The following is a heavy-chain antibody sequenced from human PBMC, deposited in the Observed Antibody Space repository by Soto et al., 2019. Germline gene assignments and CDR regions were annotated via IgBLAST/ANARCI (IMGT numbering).Heavy chain of an antibody. J-gene: IGHJ3*02. CDR2: ISGRGGDST. CDR3: AKELAINGKCAFEM. CDR1: GFTFSSYA. V-gene: IGHV3-23*01. Sequence: EVHLLEAGGGLVQPGGSLTLSCAASGFTFSSYAMSWVRQAPGKGMEWVSAISGRGGDSTYYADSVKGRLIISKDNSKNTLYLQMTSRRADDTAVYSCAKELAINGKCAFEMWGQRRMVTVSS. D-gene: IGHD2-8*01.